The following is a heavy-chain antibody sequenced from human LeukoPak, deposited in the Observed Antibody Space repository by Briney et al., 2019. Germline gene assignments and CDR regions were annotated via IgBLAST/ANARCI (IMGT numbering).Heavy chain of an antibody. V-gene: IGHV3-23*01. D-gene: IGHD3-10*01. CDR2: ISGSGGST. CDR3: GKKPVRWFGWFDP. J-gene: IGHJ5*02. CDR1: GFTFSSYA. Sequence: GGSLRLSCAASGFTFSSYAMSWVREAPGKGLEWVSAISGSGGSTYYADSVKGRFTISRDNSKNTLYLQMNSVRAEDTPVYYCGKKPVRWFGWFDPWGQGTLVTVSS.